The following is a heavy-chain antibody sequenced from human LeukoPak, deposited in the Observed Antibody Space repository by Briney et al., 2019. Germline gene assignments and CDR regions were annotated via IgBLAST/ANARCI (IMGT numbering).Heavy chain of an antibody. D-gene: IGHD4-17*01. CDR3: ARQRRGSYGLDY. CDR1: GYSFTSYW. V-gene: IGHV5-51*01. Sequence: GESLKISLKGSGYSFTSYWMGWVRQVPGKGLGGMWIIYPADSDTRYSPSFQGQVTISADKSISTAYLQWSSLKASDTAMYYCARQRRGSYGLDYWGQGTLVTVSS. CDR2: IYPADSDT. J-gene: IGHJ4*02.